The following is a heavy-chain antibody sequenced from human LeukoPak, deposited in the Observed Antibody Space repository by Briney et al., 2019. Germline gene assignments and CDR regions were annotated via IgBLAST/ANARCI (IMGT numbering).Heavy chain of an antibody. CDR3: ARDCGYSYANDC. CDR1: GFTLSSYN. CDR2: ISPSSSII. D-gene: IGHD5-18*01. J-gene: IGHJ4*02. Sequence: GGSLRLSCAASGFTLSSYNMNWVRQTPGKGLEWLSYISPSSSIIYYADSVKGRFTSSRDNAKNLLYLQMNSLRDEDTAVYYCARDCGYSYANDCWGQGTLVTVSS. V-gene: IGHV3-48*02.